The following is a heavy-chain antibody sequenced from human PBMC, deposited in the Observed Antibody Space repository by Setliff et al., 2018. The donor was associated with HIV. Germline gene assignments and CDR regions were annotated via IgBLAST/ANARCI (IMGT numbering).Heavy chain of an antibody. CDR3: VRGSISCMYYFDY. Sequence: ASVKVSCKASGYTFSSYGVNWVRQAPGQGLEWMGRLSGDNGNTKYAQKFQGRVIMTTDTSTSTAYMELRSLRSDDTAVYYCVRGSISCMYYFDYWGLGTLVTVSS. CDR2: LSGDNGNT. D-gene: IGHD3-3*02. V-gene: IGHV1-18*01. J-gene: IGHJ4*02. CDR1: GYTFSSYG.